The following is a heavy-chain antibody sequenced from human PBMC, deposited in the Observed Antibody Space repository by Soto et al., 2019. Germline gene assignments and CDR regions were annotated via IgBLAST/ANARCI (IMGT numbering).Heavy chain of an antibody. V-gene: IGHV2-5*02. D-gene: IGHD6-13*01. CDR2: IYWDDDK. CDR1: GFSFSSSAVG. CDR3: AHGYWAASGTRYYLAR. J-gene: IGHJ4*02. Sequence: QITLTESGPTLVKPTQTLTLTCTFSGFSFSSSAVGVGWIRQPPGKALEFLALIYWDDDKRYRPSLKSKMSITQDTSSTPVVLTMSDLDPEDTATYCCAHGYWAASGTRYYLARWGQGTLVTASS.